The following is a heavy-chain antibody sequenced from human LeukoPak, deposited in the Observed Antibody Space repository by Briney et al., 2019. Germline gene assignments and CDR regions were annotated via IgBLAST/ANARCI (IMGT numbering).Heavy chain of an antibody. Sequence: ASVKVSCKVSGYTLTELSMHWVRQAPGKGLEWMGGFDPEDGETIYAQKFQGRVTMTEDTSTDTAYMELSSLRSGDTAVYYCATVLTTVTRFDYWGQGTLVTVSS. CDR3: ATVLTTVTRFDY. V-gene: IGHV1-24*01. CDR2: FDPEDGET. D-gene: IGHD4-17*01. J-gene: IGHJ4*02. CDR1: GYTLTELS.